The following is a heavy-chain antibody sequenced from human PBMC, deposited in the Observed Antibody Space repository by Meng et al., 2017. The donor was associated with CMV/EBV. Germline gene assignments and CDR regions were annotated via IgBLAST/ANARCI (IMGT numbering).Heavy chain of an antibody. V-gene: IGHV4-4*07. CDR3: ARGPEVDYGDYVGLDY. J-gene: IGHJ4*02. CDR1: GGPISSYY. Sequence: SRPGCVNPSATLPPPCPVSGGPISSYYWSWIRQPAGKGLEWIGRIYTSGSTNYNPSLKSRVTMSVDTSKNQFSLKLSSVTAADTAVYYCARGPEVDYGDYVGLDYWGQGTLVTVSS. D-gene: IGHD4-17*01. CDR2: IYTSGST.